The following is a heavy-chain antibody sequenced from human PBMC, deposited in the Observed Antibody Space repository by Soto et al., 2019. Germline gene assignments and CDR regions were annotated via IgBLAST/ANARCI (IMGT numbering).Heavy chain of an antibody. CDR2: INHSGST. CDR1: GGSFSGDY. D-gene: IGHD2-2*01. Sequence: PSETLSLTCAVYGGSFSGDYWSWIRQPPGKGLEWIGEINHSGSTNYNPSLKSRVTISVDTSKNQFSLKLSSVTAADTAVYYCARGQDIVVVPAASNWFDPWGQGTLVTVSS. V-gene: IGHV4-34*01. J-gene: IGHJ5*02. CDR3: ARGQDIVVVPAASNWFDP.